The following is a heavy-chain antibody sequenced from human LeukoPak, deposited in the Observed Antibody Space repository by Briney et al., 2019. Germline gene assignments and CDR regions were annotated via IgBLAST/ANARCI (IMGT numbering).Heavy chain of an antibody. J-gene: IGHJ4*02. CDR1: GFTFSSYE. D-gene: IGHD2-15*01. CDR2: TSSSASTI. Sequence: GGSLRLSCAASGFTFSSYEMNWVRQAPGKGLEWVSYTSSSASTIYYADSVKGRFTISRDNAKNSLYLQMNSLRVEDTAVYYCVRDSGCSGGSCYPSYDYWGQGTLVTVSS. V-gene: IGHV3-48*03. CDR3: VRDSGCSGGSCYPSYDY.